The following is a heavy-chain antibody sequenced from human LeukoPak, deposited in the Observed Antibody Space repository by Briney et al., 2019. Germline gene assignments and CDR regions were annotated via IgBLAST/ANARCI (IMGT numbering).Heavy chain of an antibody. J-gene: IGHJ6*02. CDR1: GYTFTSYD. V-gene: IGHV1-8*01. Sequence: ASVKVSCKASGYTFTSYDINWVRQATGQGLEWMGWMNPNSGNTGYAQKFQGRVTMTRNTSISTAYMELSSLRSEDTAVYYCARRSLVLRFLAYGMDVWGQGTLVTVSS. CDR2: MNPNSGNT. CDR3: ARRSLVLRFLAYGMDV. D-gene: IGHD3-3*01.